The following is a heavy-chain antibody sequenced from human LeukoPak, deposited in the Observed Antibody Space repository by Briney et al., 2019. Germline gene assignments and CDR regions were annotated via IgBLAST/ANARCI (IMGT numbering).Heavy chain of an antibody. CDR3: ARHGVPRYYDISWYYFDY. Sequence: SETLSLTCTVSGDSISTNYWSWIRQPPGKGLEWIGYMHISESTDYNPSLTSRVTVSVDTSKNQFSLKMTSVTAADTAVYYCARHGVPRYYDISWYYFDYWGQGTLVTVSS. J-gene: IGHJ4*02. CDR1: GDSISTNY. CDR2: MHISEST. V-gene: IGHV4-4*09. D-gene: IGHD3-22*01.